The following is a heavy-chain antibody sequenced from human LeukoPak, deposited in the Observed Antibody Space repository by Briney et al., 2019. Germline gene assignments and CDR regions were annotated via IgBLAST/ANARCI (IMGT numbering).Heavy chain of an antibody. CDR3: ARDRYCSSTSCYFFTPNYYYYGMDV. J-gene: IGHJ6*02. V-gene: IGHV4-34*01. CDR2: INHSGST. Sequence: SETLSLTCAVYGGSFSGYYWSWIRQPPGKGLEWIGEINHSGSTNYNPSLKSRVTISVDTSKNQFSLKLSSVTAADTAVYYCARDRYCSSTSCYFFTPNYYYYGMDVWGQGTTVTVSS. D-gene: IGHD2-2*01. CDR1: GGSFSGYY.